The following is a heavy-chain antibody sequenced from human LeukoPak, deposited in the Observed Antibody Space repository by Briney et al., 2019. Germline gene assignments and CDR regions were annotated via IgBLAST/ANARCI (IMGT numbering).Heavy chain of an antibody. V-gene: IGHV3-53*01. CDR2: IYSSGST. CDR1: GFTFSASY. D-gene: IGHD3-3*02. J-gene: IGHJ4*02. CDR3: ARDVSASLSN. Sequence: GGSLRLSCAASGFTFSASYMSWVRQAPGKGLEWVSIIYSSGSTYYADSVKGRFTISRNNSKNTVYLQMNSLRADDTAVYYCARDVSASLSNLGQGTLVTVSS.